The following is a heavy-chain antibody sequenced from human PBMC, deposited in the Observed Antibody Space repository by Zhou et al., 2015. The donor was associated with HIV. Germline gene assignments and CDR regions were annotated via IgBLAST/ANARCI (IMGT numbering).Heavy chain of an antibody. CDR3: AATRYSSSWYDPFDY. CDR2: VSAYNGRA. V-gene: IGHV1-18*04. Sequence: QVHLVQSGTEVKKPGASVKVSCRTSGFKFSDYYIGWVRQAPGQGLEWLGWVSAYNGRAKSALKIEDRVTMTIDTSTSTAYMELSSLRSEDTAVYYCAATRYSSSWYDPFDYWGQGTLVTVSS. D-gene: IGHD6-13*01. J-gene: IGHJ4*02. CDR1: GFKFSDYY.